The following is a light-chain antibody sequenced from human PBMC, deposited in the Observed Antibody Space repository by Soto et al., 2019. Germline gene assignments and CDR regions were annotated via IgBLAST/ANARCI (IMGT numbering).Light chain of an antibody. J-gene: IGLJ3*02. CDR3: RYYDTGLSGLV. CDR1: SSNIGADYD. V-gene: IGLV1-40*01. CDR2: GYT. Sequence: QSVLTQPPSVSGAPGESVTISCTGNSSNIGADYDVVWYQQFPGTTPKLLFYGYTNRPSGVPDGFFGSRSGTTTSLSIVGVRPEEEADYHCRYYDTGLSGLVFGGGTKLTVL.